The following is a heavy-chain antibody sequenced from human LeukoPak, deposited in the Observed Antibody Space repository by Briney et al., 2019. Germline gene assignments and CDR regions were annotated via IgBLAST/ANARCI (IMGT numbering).Heavy chain of an antibody. CDR1: GYTFTSYY. V-gene: IGHV1-46*01. CDR2: INPSGGST. Sequence: ASVKVSCKASGYTFTSYYMHWVRQAPGQGLEWMGIINPSGGSTSYAQKFQGRVTMTRDMSTSTVYMELSNLRSEDTAVYYCARDGGKYCSSTSCYQDWFDPWGQGTLVTVSS. CDR3: ARDGGKYCSSTSCYQDWFDP. D-gene: IGHD2-2*01. J-gene: IGHJ5*02.